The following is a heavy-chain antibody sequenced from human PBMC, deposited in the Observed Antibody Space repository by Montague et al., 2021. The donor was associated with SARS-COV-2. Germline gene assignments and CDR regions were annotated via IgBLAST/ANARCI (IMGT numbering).Heavy chain of an antibody. V-gene: IGHV4-34*01. CDR1: GWTYSGYF. CDR2: ICHSGSS. J-gene: IGHJ4*02. Sequence: SETLSLTCAVYGWTYSGYFWRWIRQPPGNWLEWVGEICHSGSSYYKPFPVSRVTISVDTSKNQFSLQRSAVTAAFTAVYQCAREVGRGYSGYEGEYSGQGTLATVSS. CDR3: AREVGRGYSGYEGEY. D-gene: IGHD5-12*01.